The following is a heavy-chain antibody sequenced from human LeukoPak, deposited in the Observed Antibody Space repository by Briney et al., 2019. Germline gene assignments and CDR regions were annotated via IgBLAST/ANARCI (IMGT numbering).Heavy chain of an antibody. CDR3: ARKDGGRDGMDV. J-gene: IGHJ6*02. V-gene: IGHV1-2*02. D-gene: IGHD4-23*01. Sequence: ASVKVSCKASGYTFTGYYMHWVRQAPGQGLEWMGWLNPNTLVTTYAQHFQGRVSMTWDTSISTGYMALNSLTSDDTAIYYCARKDGGRDGMDVWGQGTTVTVSS. CDR1: GYTFTGYY. CDR2: LNPNTLVT.